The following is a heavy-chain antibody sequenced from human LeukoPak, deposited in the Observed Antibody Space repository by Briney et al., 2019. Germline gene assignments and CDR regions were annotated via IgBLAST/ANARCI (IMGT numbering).Heavy chain of an antibody. CDR3: ARSPRDGYLFDY. J-gene: IGHJ4*02. CDR1: GFTFSSYD. Sequence: PGGSLRLSCAASGFTFSSYDMHWVRQATGKGLEWVSAIGTAGDTYYPGSVKGRFTISRENAKNSLYLQMNSLRAGDTAVYYCARSPRDGYLFDYWGQGTLVTVSS. D-gene: IGHD5-24*01. V-gene: IGHV3-13*01. CDR2: IGTAGDT.